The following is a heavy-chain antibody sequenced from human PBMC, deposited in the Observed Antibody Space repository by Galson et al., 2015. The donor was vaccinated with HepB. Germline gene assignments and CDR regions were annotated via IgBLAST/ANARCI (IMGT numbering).Heavy chain of an antibody. J-gene: IGHJ4*02. Sequence: QSGAEVKKPGESLQISCQGSGFSFSNYWIGWVRQMPGKGLEWMGIIYAGDSDTRYSPSFEGQVTISVDKSISTAYLQWSSLKASDTAVYYCARGYYYGSGNYWGYWGQGTLVTVSS. D-gene: IGHD3-10*01. CDR1: GFSFSNYW. V-gene: IGHV5-51*03. CDR2: IYAGDSDT. CDR3: ARGYYYGSGNYWGY.